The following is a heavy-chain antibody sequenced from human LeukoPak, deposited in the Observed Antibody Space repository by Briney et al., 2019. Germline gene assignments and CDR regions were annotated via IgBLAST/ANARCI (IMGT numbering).Heavy chain of an antibody. CDR3: AKLCFGGDCEDALDI. CDR1: GFTFSSYG. CDR2: ISYDGSNK. V-gene: IGHV3-30*18. Sequence: GGSLRLSCAASGFTFSSYGMHWVRQAPGKGLEWVAVISYDGSNKYYADSVKGRFTISRDNSKNTLYLQMNSLRGEDTAVYYCAKLCFGGDCEDALDIWGQGTMVTVSS. D-gene: IGHD2-21*02. J-gene: IGHJ3*02.